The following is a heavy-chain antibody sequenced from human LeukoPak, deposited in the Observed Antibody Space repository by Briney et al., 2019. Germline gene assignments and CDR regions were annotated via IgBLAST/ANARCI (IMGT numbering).Heavy chain of an antibody. CDR2: IKSKTDGGTT. CDR1: GFTFNNAW. D-gene: IGHD6-19*01. V-gene: IGHV3-15*01. Sequence: GGSLRLSCAMSGFTFNNAWMNXVRQAPGKXLXWVGRIKSKTDGGTTDYTAPVKGRFTISRDDSKNTLYLQMNSLKTEDTAVYYCTTHSNGHIWGQGTLVTVSS. J-gene: IGHJ4*02. CDR3: TTHSNGHI.